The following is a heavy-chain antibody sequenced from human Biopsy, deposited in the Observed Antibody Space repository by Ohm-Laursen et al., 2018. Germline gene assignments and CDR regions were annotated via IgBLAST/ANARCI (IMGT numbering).Heavy chain of an antibody. V-gene: IGHV4-39*01. CDR1: AGSINSNDYY. CDR3: ARPLRGGEYEGFDL. CDR2: VHYSGAP. Sequence: SETLSLTCTVSAGSINSNDYYWGWIRQAPGKGLEWLGSVHYSGAPYYKPPLTSRATISVVPAKNQLFLKLRSATAADTAVYYCARPLRGGEYEGFDLWGPGTMVAVSP. J-gene: IGHJ3*01. D-gene: IGHD4-17*01.